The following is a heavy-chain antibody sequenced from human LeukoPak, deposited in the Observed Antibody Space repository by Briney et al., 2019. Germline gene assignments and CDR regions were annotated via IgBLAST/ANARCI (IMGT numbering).Heavy chain of an antibody. D-gene: IGHD1-26*01. CDR3: ARVGGSYSAEYFQH. CDR2: IYSGGST. CDR1: GFTVSSNY. Sequence: GGSLRLSCAASGFTVSSNYMSWVRQAPGKGLEWVSVIYSGGSTYYADSVEGRFTISRDNSKNTLHLQMNSLRAEDTAVYYCARVGGSYSAEYFQHWGQGTLVTVSS. V-gene: IGHV3-53*01. J-gene: IGHJ1*01.